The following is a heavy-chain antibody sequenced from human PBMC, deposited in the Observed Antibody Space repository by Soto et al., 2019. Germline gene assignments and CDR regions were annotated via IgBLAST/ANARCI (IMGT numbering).Heavy chain of an antibody. CDR3: ARQSTTYGSGSYDWFDP. CDR1: GGSISSSSYY. D-gene: IGHD3-10*01. J-gene: IGHJ5*02. V-gene: IGHV4-39*01. CDR2: IYYSGST. Sequence: SETLSLTCTVSGGSISSSSYYWGWIRQPPGKGLEWIGGIYYSGSTYYNPSPKSRVTISVDTSKNQFSLKLSSVTAADTAVYYCARQSTTYGSGSYDWFDPWGQGTLVTVSS.